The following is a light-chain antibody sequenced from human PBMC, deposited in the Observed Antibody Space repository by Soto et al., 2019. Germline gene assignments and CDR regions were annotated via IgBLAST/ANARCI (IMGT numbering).Light chain of an antibody. CDR3: SSYAGSNAGTNTVV. J-gene: IGLJ3*02. CDR2: EVS. CDR1: SSDVGGSNF. V-gene: IGLV2-8*01. Sequence: QSALTQPPSASGSPGQSVTISCTGTSSDVGGSNFVSWYQQYPGKAPKLMIYEVSKRPSGVPDRFSGAKSGNTASLTVSGLQAEDEADYYCSSYAGSNAGTNTVVFGGGTKLTGL.